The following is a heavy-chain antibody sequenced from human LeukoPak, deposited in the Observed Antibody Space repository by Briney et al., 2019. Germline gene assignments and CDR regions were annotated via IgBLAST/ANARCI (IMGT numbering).Heavy chain of an antibody. CDR1: GGSINNYF. Sequence: SETLSLTCTVSGGSINNYFWSWIRQPPGKGLECIAYIYYSDSTNYKPSLKSRVTVSVDTSKNQFSLKLSSVTAADTAVYYCARESLYYYYYMDVWGKGTTVTVSS. CDR2: IYYSDST. J-gene: IGHJ6*03. V-gene: IGHV4-59*01. CDR3: ARESLYYYYYMDV.